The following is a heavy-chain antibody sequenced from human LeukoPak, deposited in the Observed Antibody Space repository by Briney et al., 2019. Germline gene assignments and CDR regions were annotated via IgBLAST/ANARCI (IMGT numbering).Heavy chain of an antibody. Sequence: GGSLRLSCAASGFTFSSYAMSWVRQVSGKGLEWVSAISGSGGSTYYADSVKGRFTISRDNSKNTLYLQMNSLRAEDTAVYYCAKVLGGGWNLKYYFDYWGQGTLVTVSS. CDR1: GFTFSSYA. V-gene: IGHV3-23*01. CDR3: AKVLGGGWNLKYYFDY. CDR2: ISGSGGST. J-gene: IGHJ4*02. D-gene: IGHD1-7*01.